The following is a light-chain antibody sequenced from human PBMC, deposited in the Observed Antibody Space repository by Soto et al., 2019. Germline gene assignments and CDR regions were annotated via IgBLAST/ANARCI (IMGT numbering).Light chain of an antibody. CDR2: GAS. CDR1: QSVSSSY. Sequence: EVVLTQSPGTLSLSPGERATLSCRASQSVSSSYLAWYQQKPGQAPRLLIYGASSRATGIPDRFSGSGSGTDFTLTISRLEPEDLAVYYCQQYGTSFGPGTKVDI. V-gene: IGKV3-20*01. CDR3: QQYGTS. J-gene: IGKJ3*01.